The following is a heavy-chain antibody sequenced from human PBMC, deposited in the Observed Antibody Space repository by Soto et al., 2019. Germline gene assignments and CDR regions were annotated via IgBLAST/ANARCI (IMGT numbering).Heavy chain of an antibody. CDR1: GGSISSGGYS. V-gene: IGHV4-30-2*01. Sequence: QLQLQESGSGLVKPSQTLSLTCAVSGGSISSGGYSWSWIRQPPGKGLGWIGYIYHSGSTFYNPSRKSRVTISVDRSKSQFSPKLSSVTAADTAVFYWARVPGPWGPGTLVTVSS. J-gene: IGHJ5*02. CDR3: ARVPGP. CDR2: IYHSGST.